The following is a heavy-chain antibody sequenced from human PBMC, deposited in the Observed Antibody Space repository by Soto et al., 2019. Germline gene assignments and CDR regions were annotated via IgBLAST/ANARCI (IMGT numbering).Heavy chain of an antibody. D-gene: IGHD6-19*01. V-gene: IGHV3-30*18. Sequence: VQLVESGGGVVQPGRSLRLSCAASGFTFSDYAMHWVRQAPGKGLEWVAVVSHDGRNTHYADSVKGRFTIPRDSSQKTVSLEMTSLKAEATAVYSPTKGGRQWLVTSDFNYWGHGALVNVSS. CDR3: TKGGRQWLVTSDFNY. J-gene: IGHJ4*01. CDR2: VSHDGRNT. CDR1: GFTFSDYA.